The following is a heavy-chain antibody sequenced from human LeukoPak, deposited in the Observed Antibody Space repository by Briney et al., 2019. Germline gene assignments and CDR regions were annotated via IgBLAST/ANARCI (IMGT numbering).Heavy chain of an antibody. CDR2: IIPGGGST. D-gene: IGHD1-26*01. Sequence: GASVKVSCKASGYTFTNYYMHWVRQAPGQGLEWMRIIIPGGGSTSYAQKFQGRVTMTRDTSTSTVYMELSSLRLEDTAVYYCARVRVGATRDFDYWGQGTLVTVSS. CDR1: GYTFTNYY. CDR3: ARVRVGATRDFDY. V-gene: IGHV1-46*01. J-gene: IGHJ4*02.